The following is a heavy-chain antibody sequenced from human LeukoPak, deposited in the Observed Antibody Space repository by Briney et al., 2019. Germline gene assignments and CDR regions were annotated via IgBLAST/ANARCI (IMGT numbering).Heavy chain of an antibody. D-gene: IGHD3-10*01. J-gene: IGHJ6*03. CDR3: AKVKSNYYGSGALLYYYYYYMDV. CDR1: GFTFSIHG. CDR2: ISGSGGST. Sequence: GGSLRLSCAASGFTFSIHGMNWVRQGPGKGLEWVSAISGSGGSTYYADSVKGRFTISRDNSKNTLYLQMNSLRAEDTAVYYCAKVKSNYYGSGALLYYYYYYMDVWGKGTTVTISS. V-gene: IGHV3-23*01.